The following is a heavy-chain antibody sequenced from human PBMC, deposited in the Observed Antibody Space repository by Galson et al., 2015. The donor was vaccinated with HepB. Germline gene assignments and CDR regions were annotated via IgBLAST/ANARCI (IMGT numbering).Heavy chain of an antibody. CDR1: VGSISSGGYS. Sequence: TLSLTCAVSVGSISSGGYSWSWIRQPPGKGLEWIGYIYHSGSTYYNPSLKSRVTISVDRSKNQFSLKLSSVTAADTAVYYCARVSNWFDPWGQGTLVTVSS. CDR3: ARVSNWFDP. CDR2: IYHSGST. J-gene: IGHJ5*02. V-gene: IGHV4-30-2*01.